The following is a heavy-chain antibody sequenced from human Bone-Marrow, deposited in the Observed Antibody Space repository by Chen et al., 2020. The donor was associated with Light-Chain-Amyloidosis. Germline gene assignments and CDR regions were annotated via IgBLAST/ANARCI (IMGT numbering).Heavy chain of an antibody. D-gene: IGHD2-2*02. CDR3: ARARQCSSTSCYTKYFDY. CDR2: SNHAGGDT. Sequence: VQLVQSGAEVKKPGASVRVSCKASGYTFNDYYMHWLRQAPGQGLEWMGWSNHAGGDTEFAQGFQGRVTLTRDTSISTVYMDLSGLTSDDTAVYFCARARQCSSTSCYTKYFDYWGQVTLVTVSS. J-gene: IGHJ4*02. CDR1: GYTFNDYY. V-gene: IGHV1-2*02.